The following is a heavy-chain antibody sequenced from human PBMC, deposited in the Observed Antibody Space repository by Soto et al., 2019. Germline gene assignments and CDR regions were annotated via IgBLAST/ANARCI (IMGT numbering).Heavy chain of an antibody. CDR3: ASMLGYCSSTSCYGSLDY. J-gene: IGHJ4*02. Sequence: SETLSLTCTVSGGSISSGDYYWSWIRQPPGKGLEWIGYIYYSGSTYYNPSLKSRVTISVDTSKNQFSLKLSSVTAADTAVYYCASMLGYCSSTSCYGSLDYWGQGTLVTVS. CDR1: GGSISSGDYY. V-gene: IGHV4-30-4*01. D-gene: IGHD2-2*01. CDR2: IYYSGST.